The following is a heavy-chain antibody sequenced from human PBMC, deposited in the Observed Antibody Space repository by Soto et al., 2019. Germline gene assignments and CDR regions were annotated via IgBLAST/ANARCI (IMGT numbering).Heavy chain of an antibody. D-gene: IGHD6-13*01. CDR3: ATDQGSSWYEIDY. V-gene: IGHV3-23*01. J-gene: IGHJ4*02. Sequence: EVQLLESGGGLVQPGGSLRLSCAASGFTFSNYAVTWVRQAPGKGLEWVSTISGSGGSTYYADSVKGRFTISRDNSKNTLYLQMNSLRAEDTAVDYCATDQGSSWYEIDYWGQGTLVTVSS. CDR1: GFTFSNYA. CDR2: ISGSGGST.